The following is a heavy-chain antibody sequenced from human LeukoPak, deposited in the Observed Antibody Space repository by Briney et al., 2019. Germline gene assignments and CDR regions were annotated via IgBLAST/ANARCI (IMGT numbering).Heavy chain of an antibody. CDR3: ARDASGTYPY. D-gene: IGHD1-26*01. CDR2: INSDGSST. J-gene: IGHJ4*02. V-gene: IGHV3-74*01. Sequence: PGGSLRLSCAVSGFPFSSYWMHWVRQALGKGLVWVSRINSDGSSTIYADSAKGRFTISRDNAKNTLYLQMNSLRAEDTAVYYCARDASGTYPYWGQGTLVTVSS. CDR1: GFPFSSYW.